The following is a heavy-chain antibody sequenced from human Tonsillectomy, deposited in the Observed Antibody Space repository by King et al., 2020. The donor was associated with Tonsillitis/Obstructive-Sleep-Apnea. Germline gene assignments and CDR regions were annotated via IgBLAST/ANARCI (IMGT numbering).Heavy chain of an antibody. D-gene: IGHD2-2*01. Sequence: VQLVESGGGLIQPGGSLRLSCAASGFTVSSNYMSWVRQAPGKGLEWVSVIYSRGSTFYAEPGKGRFTISRDNSKNTLYLQMNSLRAEDTAVYYCASSQRPDYYYYMDVWGKGTTVTVSS. CDR2: IYSRGST. CDR3: ASSQRPDYYYYMDV. J-gene: IGHJ6*03. CDR1: GFTVSSNY. V-gene: IGHV3-53*01.